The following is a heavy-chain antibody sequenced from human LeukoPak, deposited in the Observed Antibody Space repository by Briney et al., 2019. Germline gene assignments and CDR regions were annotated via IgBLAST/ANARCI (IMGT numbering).Heavy chain of an antibody. CDR3: AKGDAYCGGDCYPD. Sequence: GGSLRLSCAASGFTYSSDVMNWVRQAPGKGLEWVSGITGGGSTYYADSVKGRFTISRDNSKNTIYLQMNSLRAEDTAVYYCAKGDAYCGGDCYPDWGQGTLVTVSS. CDR1: GFTYSSDV. D-gene: IGHD2-21*02. V-gene: IGHV3-23*01. J-gene: IGHJ4*02. CDR2: ITGGGST.